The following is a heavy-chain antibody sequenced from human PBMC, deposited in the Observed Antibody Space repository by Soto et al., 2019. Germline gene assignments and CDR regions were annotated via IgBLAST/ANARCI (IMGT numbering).Heavy chain of an antibody. CDR2: ISAYNGNT. V-gene: IGHV1-18*01. Sequence: QVKLVQSGTEVKKPGASMKVSCKASGYSFATSGISWVRQAPGQGLEWMGWISAYNGNTNYDQKLQDRIIMTTATSTNKASLELRSLRSYDTAVYYCARSGQYYDSSGYDDWGQGTLVTVSS. CDR1: GYSFATSG. CDR3: ARSGQYYDSSGYDD. J-gene: IGHJ4*02. D-gene: IGHD3-22*01.